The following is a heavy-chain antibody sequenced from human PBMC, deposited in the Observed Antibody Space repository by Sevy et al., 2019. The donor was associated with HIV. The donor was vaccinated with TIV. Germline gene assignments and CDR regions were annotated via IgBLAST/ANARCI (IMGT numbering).Heavy chain of an antibody. V-gene: IGHV4-34*01. CDR3: ASGRQAYVVVVPSTVPFDY. CDR2: INHTGSL. J-gene: IGHJ4*02. CDR1: GGSFSGYF. D-gene: IGHD2-2*01. Sequence: SESLSLTCAVSGGSFSGYFWNWIRQSPGKGLEWIGEINHTGSLKYNPSLKSRVTISVDASKSQLSLHLRSVTAADTAVYYCASGRQAYVVVVPSTVPFDYWGRGTLVTVSS.